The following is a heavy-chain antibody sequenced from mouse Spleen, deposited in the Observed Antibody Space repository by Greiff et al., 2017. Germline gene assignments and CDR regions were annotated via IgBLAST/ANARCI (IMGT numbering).Heavy chain of an antibody. J-gene: IGHJ1*01. D-gene: IGHD1-1*01. CDR1: GYTFTDYY. V-gene: IGHV1-76*01. Sequence: VQLQQSGAELVRPGASVKLSCKASGYTFTDYYINWVKQRPGQGLEWIARIYPGSGNTYYNEKFKGKATLTAEKSSSTAYMQLSSLTSEDSAVYFCARGIYYGSSYGYFDVWGAGTTVTVSS. CDR3: ARGIYYGSSYGYFDV. CDR2: IYPGSGNT.